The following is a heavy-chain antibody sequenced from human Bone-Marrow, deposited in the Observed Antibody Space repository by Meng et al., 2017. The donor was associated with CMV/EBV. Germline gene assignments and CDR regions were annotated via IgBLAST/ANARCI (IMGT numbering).Heavy chain of an antibody. Sequence: SETLSLTCAVYGGSFSGYYWSWIRQPPGKGLEWIGEINHSGSTNYNPSLKSRVTKSVDTSKNQFSLKLSSVTAADTAVYYCARGRNTMIVVVRDYYYGMDVWGQGTTVTVSS. J-gene: IGHJ6*02. CDR3: ARGRNTMIVVVRDYYYGMDV. V-gene: IGHV4-34*01. D-gene: IGHD3-22*01. CDR1: GGSFSGYY. CDR2: INHSGST.